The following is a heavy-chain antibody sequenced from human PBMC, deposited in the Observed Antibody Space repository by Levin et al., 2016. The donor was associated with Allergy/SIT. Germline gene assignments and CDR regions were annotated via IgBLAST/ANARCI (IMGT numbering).Heavy chain of an antibody. CDR2: IFYSENTHYT. CDR3: ATQHRDYPDYSHAYDM. V-gene: IGHV4-61*01. D-gene: IGHD4-17*01. Sequence: SETLSLTCTVSGGSVSSGTHYWSWIRQPPGKGLEWIGYIFYSENTHYTHYNPSLKSRLTLSLDTSKNQFSLKLSSVTAADTAVYYCATQHRDYPDYSHAYDMWGQGTMVTVSS. J-gene: IGHJ3*02. CDR1: GGSVSSGTHY.